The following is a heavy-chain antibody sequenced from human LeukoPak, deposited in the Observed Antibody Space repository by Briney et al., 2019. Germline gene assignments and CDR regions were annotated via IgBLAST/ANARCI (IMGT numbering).Heavy chain of an antibody. CDR3: ANTYYAFWSGSF. CDR1: GFTFSSYG. Sequence: GGSLRLSCAASGFTFSSYGIHWVRQAPGKGLEWVTVISYDESKKYYADSVKGRFTISRDNSKNTVYLQMNSLGAEDTAVYYCANTYYAFWSGSFWGQGTLVTVSS. V-gene: IGHV3-30-3*01. J-gene: IGHJ4*02. CDR2: ISYDESKK. D-gene: IGHD3-3*01.